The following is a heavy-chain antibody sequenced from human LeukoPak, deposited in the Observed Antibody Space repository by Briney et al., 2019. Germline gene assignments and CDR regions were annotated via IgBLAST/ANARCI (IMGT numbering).Heavy chain of an antibody. CDR2: ISYDGINE. CDR1: GFTFSNYA. D-gene: IGHD3-3*01. Sequence: GGSLRLSCAASGFTFSNYAMHWVRQAPGKGLEWVAVISYDGINEYYTDSVKGRFTISRDNAKNSLYLQMNSLRAEDTAVYYCARAGDFWSGYYYDYWGQGTLVTVSS. J-gene: IGHJ4*02. V-gene: IGHV3-30*04. CDR3: ARAGDFWSGYYYDY.